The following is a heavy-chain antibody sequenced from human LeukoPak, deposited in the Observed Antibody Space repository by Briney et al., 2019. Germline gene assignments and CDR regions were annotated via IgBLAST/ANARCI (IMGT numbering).Heavy chain of an antibody. D-gene: IGHD2-21*02. J-gene: IGHJ4*02. V-gene: IGHV3-21*01. CDR1: GFTFSSYS. Sequence: PGGSLRLSCAASGFTFSSYSMNWVRQAPGKGLEWVSSISSSSSYIYYADSVKGRFTISRDNAKNSLYLQMNSLRAEDTAVYYCARDVAYCGGDCYSDYWGQGTLVTVSS. CDR3: ARDVAYCGGDCYSDY. CDR2: ISSSSSYI.